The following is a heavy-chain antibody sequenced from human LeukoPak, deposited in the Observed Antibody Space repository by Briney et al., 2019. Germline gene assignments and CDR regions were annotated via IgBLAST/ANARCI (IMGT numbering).Heavy chain of an antibody. D-gene: IGHD3-10*02. CDR1: GFTFSSYW. CDR2: ITLSRTTI. Sequence: PGGSLRLSCAASGFTFSSYWMSWVRQAPGKGLEWVAYITLSRTTIYYADSVRGRFTISRDNAKNSLYLQMNSLRAEDTAVYYCAELGITMIGGVWGKGTTVTISS. J-gene: IGHJ6*04. V-gene: IGHV3-48*04. CDR3: AELGITMIGGV.